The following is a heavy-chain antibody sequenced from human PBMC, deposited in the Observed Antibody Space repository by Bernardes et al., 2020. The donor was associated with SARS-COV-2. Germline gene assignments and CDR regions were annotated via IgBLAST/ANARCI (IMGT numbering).Heavy chain of an antibody. J-gene: IGHJ4*02. CDR1: GFTFSSYA. CDR2: ISGSGGST. Sequence: GGSLRLSCAASGFTFSSYAMSWVRQAPGKGLEWVSAISGSGGSTYYADSVKGRFTISRDNSKNSLYLQMNSLRTEDTALYYCAKDRTTYYYGSGVPSYFDYWGQGTLVTVSS. V-gene: IGHV3-23*01. D-gene: IGHD3-10*01. CDR3: AKDRTTYYYGSGVPSYFDY.